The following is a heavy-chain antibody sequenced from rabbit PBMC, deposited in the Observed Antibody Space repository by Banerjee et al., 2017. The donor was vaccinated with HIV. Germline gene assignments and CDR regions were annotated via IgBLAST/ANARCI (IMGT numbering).Heavy chain of an antibody. V-gene: IGHV1S40*01. J-gene: IGHJ4*01. CDR3: GRERDGDAGYGSVAL. D-gene: IGHD6-1*01. CDR2: IDTGSSGST. CDR1: GLVFCSSCW. Sequence: QSLVESGGDLVNPGASLPLPCTASGLVFCSSCWLYWVRRAPGKGREWIACIDTGSSGSTYYASWAKGRFTISKSSSTTVALQMTSLTAADTATYFCGRERDGDAGYGSVALGGPGTPVPAS.